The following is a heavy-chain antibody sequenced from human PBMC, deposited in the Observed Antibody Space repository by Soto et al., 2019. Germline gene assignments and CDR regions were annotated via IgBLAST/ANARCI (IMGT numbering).Heavy chain of an antibody. V-gene: IGHV1-24*01. CDR1: GYTLTELS. CDR2: FDPEDGET. D-gene: IGHD1-26*01. J-gene: IGHJ4*02. CDR3: ATVSGSYPDFDY. Sequence: ASVKVSCKVSGYTLTELSMHWVRQAPGKGREWMGGFDPEDGETIYAQKFQGRVTMTEDTSTDTAYMELSSLRSEDTAVYYCATVSGSYPDFDYWGQGTLVTVSS.